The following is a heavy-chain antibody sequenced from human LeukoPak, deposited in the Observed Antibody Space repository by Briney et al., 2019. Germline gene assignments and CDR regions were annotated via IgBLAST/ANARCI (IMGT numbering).Heavy chain of an antibody. CDR3: AREAAYYDILTGYSNWSDP. J-gene: IGHJ5*02. V-gene: IGHV4-59*01. Sequence: SETLSLTCTVSGGSISSYYWSWIRQPPGKGLEWIGYIYYSGSTNYNPSLKSRVTISVDTSKNQFSLKLSSVTAADTAVYYCAREAAYYDILTGYSNWSDPWGQGTLVTVSS. D-gene: IGHD3-9*01. CDR1: GGSISSYY. CDR2: IYYSGST.